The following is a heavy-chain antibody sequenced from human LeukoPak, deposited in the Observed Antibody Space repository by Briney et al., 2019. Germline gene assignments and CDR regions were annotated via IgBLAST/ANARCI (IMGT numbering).Heavy chain of an antibody. CDR1: VGSISSYY. D-gene: IGHD3-22*01. Sequence: SETLSLTCTVSVGSISSYYWGWIRQPRGKGLEWIGYIYYSGSTNYNPSLKSRVTISVDTSKNQFSLKLSSVTAADTAVYYCARDAPLYYYDSSGYFSDAFDIWGQGTMVTVSS. CDR2: IYYSGST. V-gene: IGHV4-59*01. J-gene: IGHJ3*02. CDR3: ARDAPLYYYDSSGYFSDAFDI.